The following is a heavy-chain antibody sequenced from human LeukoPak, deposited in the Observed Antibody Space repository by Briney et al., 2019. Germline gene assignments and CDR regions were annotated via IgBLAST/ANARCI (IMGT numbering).Heavy chain of an antibody. CDR2: ISGSGSGDST. J-gene: IGHJ3*01. V-gene: IGHV3-23*01. CDR1: GFTFSSYA. D-gene: IGHD3-3*02. CDR3: AKIRAPAYDF. Sequence: GGSLRLSCAASGFTFSSYAMNWVRQAPGKGLEWVSAISGSGSGDSTYYADSVKGRFTISRDNSKNTLYLQMSSLRAEDTAVYYCAKIRAPAYDFWGQGTMVTVSS.